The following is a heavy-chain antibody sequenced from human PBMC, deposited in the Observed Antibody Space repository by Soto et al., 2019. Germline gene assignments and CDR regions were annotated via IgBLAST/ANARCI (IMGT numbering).Heavy chain of an antibody. J-gene: IGHJ6*02. D-gene: IGHD2-2*01. V-gene: IGHV3-7*01. CDR1: GFTFSSYW. Sequence: EVQLVESGGVLVQPGGSLRLSCADSGFTFSSYWMTWVRQAPGKGLEWVANIKQDGTEKYYVDSVKGRFTISRDNAKKSLYLQMNSLRAEDTAVYYCTRGVIPAAPDFYGMDVWGQGTTVTVSS. CDR2: IKQDGTEK. CDR3: TRGVIPAAPDFYGMDV.